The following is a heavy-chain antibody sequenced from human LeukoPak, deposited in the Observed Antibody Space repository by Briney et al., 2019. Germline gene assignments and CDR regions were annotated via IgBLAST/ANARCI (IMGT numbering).Heavy chain of an antibody. V-gene: IGHV1-2*02. CDR3: ARLRSYGYVWGSFDY. CDR2: INPDSGGT. Sequence: AASVKVSCKASGYTFTSYYMHWVRQAPGQGLEWMGWINPDSGGTNYAQKFQGRVTMTRDTSISTAYLELSWLRSDDTAVYSCARLRSYGYVWGSFDYWGQGTLVTVSS. D-gene: IGHD3-16*01. CDR1: GYTFTSYY. J-gene: IGHJ4*02.